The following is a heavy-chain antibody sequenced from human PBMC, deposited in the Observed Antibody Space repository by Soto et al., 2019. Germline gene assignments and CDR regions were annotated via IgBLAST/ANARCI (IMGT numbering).Heavy chain of an antibody. V-gene: IGHV1-18*01. Sequence: QVQLVQSGDEVKKPGASVKVSFKASGYIFVNYGIAWVRQAPGQGLECMGWISPYTGNTHSATKVQGRLTMTTDTSTSTAYMDLGSLTSDDTAVYYCVMVDNYVTPTPQDVWGQGTTVTVSS. CDR3: VMVDNYVTPTPQDV. J-gene: IGHJ6*02. CDR2: ISPYTGNT. CDR1: GYIFVNYG. D-gene: IGHD3-16*01.